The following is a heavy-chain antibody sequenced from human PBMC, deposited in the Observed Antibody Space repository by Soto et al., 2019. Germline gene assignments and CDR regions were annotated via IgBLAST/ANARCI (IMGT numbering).Heavy chain of an antibody. CDR3: ARDMDGDYLFDY. CDR2: IIPIFGTA. V-gene: IGHV1-69*01. CDR1: GGTFSSYA. J-gene: IGHJ4*02. D-gene: IGHD4-17*01. Sequence: QVQLVQSGAEVKKPGSSVKVSCKASGGTFSSYAISWVRQAPGQGLEWMGGIIPIFGTANYAQKFQGRVTITAGESTSTADMELSSLRSDDTAVYYCARDMDGDYLFDYWGQGTLVTVSS.